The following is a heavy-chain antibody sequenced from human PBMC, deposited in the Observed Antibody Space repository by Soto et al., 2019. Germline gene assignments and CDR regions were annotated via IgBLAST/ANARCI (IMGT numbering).Heavy chain of an antibody. D-gene: IGHD3-10*01. CDR1: GGSISSYY. CDR2: IYYSGST. J-gene: IGHJ6*02. V-gene: IGHV4-59*01. CDR3: ARTEVRFPSYYYYYYGMDV. Sequence: SETLSLTCTVSGGSISSYYWSWIRQPPGKGLEWIGYIYYSGSTNYNPSLKSRVTISVDTSKNQFSLKLSSVTAADTAVYYCARTEVRFPSYYYYYYGMDVWGQGTTVTVSS.